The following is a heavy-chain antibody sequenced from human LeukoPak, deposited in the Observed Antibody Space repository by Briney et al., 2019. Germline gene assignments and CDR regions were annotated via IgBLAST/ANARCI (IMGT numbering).Heavy chain of an antibody. CDR2: IYYSGTT. CDR3: ARTMGARGLVFDY. J-gene: IGHJ4*02. V-gene: IGHV4-31*03. D-gene: IGHD3/OR15-3a*01. CDR1: GGSIGSGGHY. Sequence: PSQTLSLTCTVSGGSIGSGGHYWSWIRQHPGKGLEWIGYIYYSGTTYYNPSLKSRATVSVDTSKNQFSLKLSSVTAADTAVYYCARTMGARGLVFDYWGQGTPVTVSS.